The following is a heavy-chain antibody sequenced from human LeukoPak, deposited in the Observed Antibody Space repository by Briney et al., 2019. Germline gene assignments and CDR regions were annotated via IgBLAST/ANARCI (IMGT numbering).Heavy chain of an antibody. J-gene: IGHJ4*02. V-gene: IGHV4-30-4*01. CDR2: IYYSGST. D-gene: IGHD3-3*01. CDR3: ARLNFWSGLMDY. Sequence: PSETLSLTCTVSGGSISSGDYYWSWIRQPPGKGLEWIGYIYYSGSTYYNPSLKSRVTISVDTSKNQFSLKLSSVTAADTAVYYCARLNFWSGLMDYWGQGTLVTVSS. CDR1: GGSISSGDYY.